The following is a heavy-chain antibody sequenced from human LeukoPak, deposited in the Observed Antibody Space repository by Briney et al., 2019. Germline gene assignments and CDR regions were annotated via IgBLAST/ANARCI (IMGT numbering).Heavy chain of an antibody. D-gene: IGHD2-2*01. Sequence: SETLSLTCTVSGGSISSYYWSWIRQPAGKGLEWIGRIYTSGSTNYNPSLKSRVTMSVDTSKNQFSLKLSSVTAADTAVYYCARVWHRSYAPDYYFDYWGQGTLVTVSS. CDR2: IYTSGST. CDR3: ARVWHRSYAPDYYFDY. V-gene: IGHV4-4*07. CDR1: GGSISSYY. J-gene: IGHJ4*02.